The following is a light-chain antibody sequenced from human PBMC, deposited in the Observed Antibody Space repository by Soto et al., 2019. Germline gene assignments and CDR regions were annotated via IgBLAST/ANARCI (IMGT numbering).Light chain of an antibody. Sequence: QSVLTQPPSVSGAPGQRVTISCTGSSSNIGAGYDVHWYQQLPGTAPKLLIHVNSNRPSVVPDRFSGSKSGTSASLAITGLQAEDEADYYCQSYDSSLSVVVFGGGTKLTVL. J-gene: IGLJ2*01. CDR2: VNS. CDR1: SSNIGAGYD. CDR3: QSYDSSLSVVV. V-gene: IGLV1-40*01.